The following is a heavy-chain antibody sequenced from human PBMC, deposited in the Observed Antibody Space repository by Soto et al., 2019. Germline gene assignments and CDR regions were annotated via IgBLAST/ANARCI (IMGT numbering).Heavy chain of an antibody. V-gene: IGHV3-48*01. Sequence: PGGSLRLSCAASGFTFSSYSMNWVRQAPGKGLEWISYITTGSITIYYADSVKGRFTISRDNAKSSLYLQMNSLRAEDTAVYYCVREYYQLVNYYYYYMDVWGKGTTVTVSS. CDR1: GFTFSSYS. CDR3: VREYYQLVNYYYYYMDV. D-gene: IGHD2-2*01. CDR2: ITTGSITI. J-gene: IGHJ6*03.